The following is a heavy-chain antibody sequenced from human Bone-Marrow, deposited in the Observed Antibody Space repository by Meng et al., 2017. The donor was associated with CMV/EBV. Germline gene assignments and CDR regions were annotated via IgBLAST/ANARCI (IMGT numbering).Heavy chain of an antibody. D-gene: IGHD3-3*01. CDR2: ISGSAGTI. CDR1: GFTYNDYY. V-gene: IGHV3-11*01. J-gene: IGHJ4*02. Sequence: GESLKISCAASGFTYNDYYMSWIRQAPGKGLEWVSYISGSAGTIYYADSVKGRFTISRDNAKNSLSLQLNSLRVEDTAVYYCARLVQYYDFWSGISAEYYFDYWGQGTLVTVSS. CDR3: ARLVQYYDFWSGISAEYYFDY.